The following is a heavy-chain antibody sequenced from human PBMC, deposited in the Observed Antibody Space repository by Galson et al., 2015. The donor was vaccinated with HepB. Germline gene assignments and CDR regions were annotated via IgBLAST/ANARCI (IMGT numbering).Heavy chain of an antibody. Sequence: CAISGDSVSSNSAAWNWIRQSPSRGLEWLGRTYYRSQWNHDYAVSVKSRITINPDTSKNQFSLQLNSVTPEDTAVYYCARSDYSGSSGGMYVWGQGTTVTVSS. V-gene: IGHV6-1*01. CDR3: ARSDYSGSSGGMYV. CDR1: GDSVSSNSAA. CDR2: TYYRSQWNH. D-gene: IGHD1-26*01. J-gene: IGHJ6*02.